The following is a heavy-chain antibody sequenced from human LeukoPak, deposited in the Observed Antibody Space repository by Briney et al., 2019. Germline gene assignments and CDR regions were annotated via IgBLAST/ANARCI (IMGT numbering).Heavy chain of an antibody. Sequence: QTGGSLRLSCAASGFTFSNYDMHWVRQAPGKGLEWVAVARYDGSNNYYADSVKGRFTISRDNSKNTLYLQMNSLRPEDTAVYYCAKDTGRRIFGVAYDAFDIWGQGTMVTVSS. CDR3: AKDTGRRIFGVAYDAFDI. D-gene: IGHD3-3*01. V-gene: IGHV3-30*02. CDR1: GFTFSNYD. CDR2: ARYDGSNN. J-gene: IGHJ3*02.